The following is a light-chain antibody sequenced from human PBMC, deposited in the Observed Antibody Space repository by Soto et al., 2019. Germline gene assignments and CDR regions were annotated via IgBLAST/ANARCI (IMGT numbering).Light chain of an antibody. J-gene: IGKJ1*01. CDR1: QNLGSGY. V-gene: IGKV3-20*01. CDR2: AAS. Sequence: EIVLTQSPGTLSLSPGDRATLSFRASQNLGSGYLAWYQQKPGQAPRILIYAASSRATGIPDRFSGSGSGTDFSLTISRLEPEDFAVYYCQQYGRSPRTFGQGTKVDIK. CDR3: QQYGRSPRT.